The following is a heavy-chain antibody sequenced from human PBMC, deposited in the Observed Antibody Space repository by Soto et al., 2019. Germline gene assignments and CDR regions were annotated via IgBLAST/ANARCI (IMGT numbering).Heavy chain of an antibody. D-gene: IGHD3-9*01. CDR3: ARGRNYDILTCYYQGSMDV. V-gene: IGHV1-69*01. CDR2: IIPIFGTA. CDR1: GGTFSSYA. Sequence: QVQLVQSGAEVKKPGSSVKVSCKASGGTFSSYAISWVRQAPGQGLEWMGGIIPIFGTANYAQKFQGRVTIAADESTITAYMELSSLRSEYTAVYYCARGRNYDILTCYYQGSMDVWGQGTTVTVSS. J-gene: IGHJ6*02.